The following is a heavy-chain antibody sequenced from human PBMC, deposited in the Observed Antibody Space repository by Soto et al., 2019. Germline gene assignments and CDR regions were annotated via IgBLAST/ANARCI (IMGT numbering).Heavy chain of an antibody. D-gene: IGHD1-26*01. Sequence: QAHLVESGGTLVRPGGSLRLSCAVSGFTFSDYYMSWIRQAPGKGLEWISYITTTGSNVKYADSVEGRFTISRDNAKNSLYLQMNSLRADDTAVYYCARDRGIVTMGVGFYFDYWGQGTLVTVSS. V-gene: IGHV3-11*01. CDR2: ITTTGSNV. CDR1: GFTFSDYY. CDR3: ARDRGIVTMGVGFYFDY. J-gene: IGHJ4*02.